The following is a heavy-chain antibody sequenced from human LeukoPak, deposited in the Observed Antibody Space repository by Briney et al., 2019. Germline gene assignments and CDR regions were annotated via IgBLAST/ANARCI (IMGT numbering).Heavy chain of an antibody. CDR2: ISGDGVYI. D-gene: IGHD3-16*01. J-gene: IGHJ4*02. Sequence: GGSLRLSCAASGFTFSNYNMNWVRQAPGKGLEWVSSISGDGVYIFYADALKGRFTISRDNAKNSLYLQMNSLRAEDTAVYYCVRDWGFPLYYFDSWGQGTLVTVSS. CDR3: VRDWGFPLYYFDS. CDR1: GFTFSNYN. V-gene: IGHV3-21*01.